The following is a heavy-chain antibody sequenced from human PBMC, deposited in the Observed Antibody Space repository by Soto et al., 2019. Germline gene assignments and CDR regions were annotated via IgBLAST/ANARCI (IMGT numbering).Heavy chain of an antibody. CDR1: GDSVSANNAA. CDR2: TYFRSKWNY. Sequence: SQTLSLTCAISGDSVSANNAAWNWIRQSPSRGLEWLGRTYFRSKWNYDYAESVKSRLTITPDTTNNQISLQLNSVIPEDAAVYSCVRKSIANRGLYGLDVWGQGTSVTVSS. J-gene: IGHJ6*02. CDR3: VRKSIANRGLYGLDV. D-gene: IGHD6-25*01. V-gene: IGHV6-1*01.